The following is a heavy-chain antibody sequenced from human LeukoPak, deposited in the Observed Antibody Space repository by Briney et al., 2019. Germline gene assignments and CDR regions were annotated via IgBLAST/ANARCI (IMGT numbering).Heavy chain of an antibody. Sequence: GGSLRVSCAASGFIFSNYWMHWFRQVPGKGLMWVSRVPNDGSDTGYADSVKGRFTISRDDAKNTLFLQMNSLRAEDTAVYYCATSGIGHYYFDFWGQGALVTVSS. CDR3: ATSGIGHYYFDF. J-gene: IGHJ4*01. CDR1: GFIFSNYW. V-gene: IGHV3-74*01. D-gene: IGHD3-3*01. CDR2: VPNDGSDT.